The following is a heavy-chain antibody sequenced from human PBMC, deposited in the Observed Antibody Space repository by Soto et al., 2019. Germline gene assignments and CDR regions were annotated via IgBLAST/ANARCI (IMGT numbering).Heavy chain of an antibody. V-gene: IGHV1-69*06. J-gene: IGHJ4*02. Sequence: QVQLVQSGAEVKKPGSSVKVSCRASGGTFSSYTISWVRQAPGQGLEGLGGIIPMFGTTRYAQKFQGRVTITADKSTNTAYMELSSLRSEDTAVYYCARGGDGYNQAYKYYFDYWGQGTLVTVSS. D-gene: IGHD5-12*01. CDR3: ARGGDGYNQAYKYYFDY. CDR2: IIPMFGTT. CDR1: GGTFSSYT.